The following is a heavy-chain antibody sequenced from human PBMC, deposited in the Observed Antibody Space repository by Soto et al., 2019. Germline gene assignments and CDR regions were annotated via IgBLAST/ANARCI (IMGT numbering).Heavy chain of an antibody. CDR2: IIPIFGTA. V-gene: IGHV1-69*12. CDR3: ARVGTTVVNFGEYFQP. D-gene: IGHD4-17*01. Sequence: QVQLVQSGAEVKKPGSSVKVSCKASGGTFSSYAISWVRQAPGQGLEWMGGIIPIFGTANYAQKFQGRVTITADESTSTAYIELSSLRSEDTAVYYCARVGTTVVNFGEYFQPWGQGTLVTVSS. CDR1: GGTFSSYA. J-gene: IGHJ1*01.